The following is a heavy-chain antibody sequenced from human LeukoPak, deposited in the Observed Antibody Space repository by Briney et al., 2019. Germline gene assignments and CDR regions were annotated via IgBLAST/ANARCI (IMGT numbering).Heavy chain of an antibody. CDR3: TRDLRNKGLDP. J-gene: IGHJ5*02. Sequence: QPGGSLRLSCAASGFTFNEFWMFWVRHVPGKGLMWVSRINGVGTATTYADTVKGRFTISRDNAKKTLYLQMNGLRDEDTAIYYCTRDLRNKGLDPWGQGTLVTVSS. D-gene: IGHD2/OR15-2a*01. V-gene: IGHV3-74*01. CDR1: GFTFNEFW. CDR2: INGVGTAT.